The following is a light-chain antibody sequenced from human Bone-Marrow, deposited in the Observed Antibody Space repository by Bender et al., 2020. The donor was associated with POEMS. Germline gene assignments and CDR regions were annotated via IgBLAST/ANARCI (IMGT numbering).Light chain of an antibody. J-gene: IGLJ1*01. V-gene: IGLV2-23*02. CDR1: SSDIGTYNL. CDR2: DVS. Sequence: QSALTQPASVSGSPGQSITISCTGTSSDIGTYNLVSWYQQHPGKIPRGKIYDVSKRPSGVSSRFSGSKSGNTASLTISGLQAEDEAEYYCWSHVVGGSYVFGSGTSVTVL. CDR3: WSHVVGGSYV.